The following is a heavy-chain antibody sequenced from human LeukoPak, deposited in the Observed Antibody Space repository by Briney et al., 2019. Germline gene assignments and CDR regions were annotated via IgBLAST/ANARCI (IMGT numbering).Heavy chain of an antibody. D-gene: IGHD2-2*01. CDR3: ARAAGPGYCSSTSCYWDYYYYYYMDV. V-gene: IGHV3-30*01. J-gene: IGHJ6*03. CDR1: GFTFSSYS. CDR2: ISYDGSNK. Sequence: GGSLTLSCAASGFTFSSYSMHWIRQAPGKGLEWVAVISYDGSNKYYADSVKGRFTISRDNSKNTLYLQMNSLRAEDTAVYYCARAAGPGYCSSTSCYWDYYYYYYMDVWGKGTTVTVSS.